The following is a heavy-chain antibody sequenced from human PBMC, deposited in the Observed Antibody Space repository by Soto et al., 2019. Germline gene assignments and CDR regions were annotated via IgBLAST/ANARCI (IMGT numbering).Heavy chain of an antibody. CDR1: GDSISSYS. V-gene: IGHV4-59*01. CDR3: AREGNLGRWIQPLDS. CDR2: IHYNGNT. J-gene: IGHJ4*02. Sequence: PSETLSLTCTVSGDSISSYSWSWIRQPPGKGLEWIGNIHYNGNTKYSPSLKSQDTMSEDTSKNHISMKLISVTTADTAVYFCAREGNLGRWIQPLDSWGQGTLVTVS. D-gene: IGHD2-2*03.